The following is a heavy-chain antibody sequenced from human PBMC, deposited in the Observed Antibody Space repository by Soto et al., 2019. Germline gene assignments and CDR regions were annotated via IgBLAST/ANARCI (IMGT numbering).Heavy chain of an antibody. CDR3: ATGPERIDY. J-gene: IGHJ4*02. V-gene: IGHV4-59*01. CDR1: GGSISSYY. CDR2: IYYSGST. D-gene: IGHD1-1*01. Sequence: SETLSLTCTVSGGSISSYYWSWIRQPPGKRLEWIGYIYYSGSTNYNPSLKSRVTISVDTSKNQFSLKLSSVTAADTAVYYCATGPERIDYWGQGTLVTVSS.